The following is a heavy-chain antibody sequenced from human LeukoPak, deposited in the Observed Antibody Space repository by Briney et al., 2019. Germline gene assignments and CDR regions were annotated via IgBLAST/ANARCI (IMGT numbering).Heavy chain of an antibody. D-gene: IGHD2-2*01. Sequence: GGSLRLSCAASGFTFSSYGMHWVRQAPGKGLEWVAVISYDGSNKYYADSVKGRFTISRDNSKNTLYLQMNSLRAEDTAVYYCAKDRGPAATSYYYYGRDVWGKGTTVTVSS. V-gene: IGHV3-30*18. CDR1: GFTFSSYG. CDR3: AKDRGPAATSYYYYGRDV. J-gene: IGHJ6*04. CDR2: ISYDGSNK.